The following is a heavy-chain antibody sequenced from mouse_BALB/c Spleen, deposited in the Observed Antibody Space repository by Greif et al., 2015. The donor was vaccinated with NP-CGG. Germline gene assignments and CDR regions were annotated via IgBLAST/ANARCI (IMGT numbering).Heavy chain of an antibody. J-gene: IGHJ4*01. CDR1: GYTFTSYV. CDR2: INPYNDGT. D-gene: IGHD2-4*01. CDR3: ASGDYDGVFYAMDY. V-gene: IGHV1-14*01. Sequence: EVKLMESGPELVKPGASVKMSCKASGYTFTSYVMHWVKQKPGQGLEWIGYINPYNDGTKYNEKFKGKATLTSDKSSSTAYMELSSLTSEDSAVYYCASGDYDGVFYAMDYWGQGTSVTVSS.